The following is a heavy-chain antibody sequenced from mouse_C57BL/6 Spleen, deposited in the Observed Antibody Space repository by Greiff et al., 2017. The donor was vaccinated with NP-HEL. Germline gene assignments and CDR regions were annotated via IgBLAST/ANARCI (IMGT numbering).Heavy chain of an antibody. Sequence: DVQLVESEGGLVQPGSSMKLSCTASGFTFSDYYMAWVRQVPEKGLEWVANINYDGSSTYYLDSLKSRFIISRDNAKNILYLQMSSLKSEDTATYYCAREKTDYYAMDYWGQGTSVTVSS. V-gene: IGHV5-16*01. CDR2: INYDGSST. J-gene: IGHJ4*01. CDR1: GFTFSDYY. CDR3: AREKTDYYAMDY.